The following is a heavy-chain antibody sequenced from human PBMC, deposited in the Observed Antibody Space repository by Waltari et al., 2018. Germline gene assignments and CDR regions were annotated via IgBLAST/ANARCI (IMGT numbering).Heavy chain of an antibody. CDR1: GGSISSSSYY. CDR3: AREYSSSSSLDY. Sequence: QLQLRESGPGLVKPSETLSLTCTVSGGSISSSSYYWGWSRQPPGKGLDWIGSIYYSGSTYYNPSLKSRVTISVDTSKHQFSLKLSSVTAADTAVYYCAREYSSSSSLDYWGQGTLVTVSS. J-gene: IGHJ4*02. V-gene: IGHV4-39*07. D-gene: IGHD6-6*01. CDR2: IYYSGST.